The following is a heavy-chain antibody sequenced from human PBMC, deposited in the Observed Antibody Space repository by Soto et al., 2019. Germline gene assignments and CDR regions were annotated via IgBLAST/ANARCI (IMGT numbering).Heavy chain of an antibody. D-gene: IGHD2-2*01. J-gene: IGHJ4*02. Sequence: GGSLRLSCAASGFTFNNYAMGWVHQAPGKGLEWVSAITDSGSDTYYLDSVKGRFTISRDNSKNTLYLQMNSLRAEDTAIYYYAKLGSSSWSPHYYFDFWGQGTLVTVSS. CDR3: AKLGSSSWSPHYYFDF. V-gene: IGHV3-23*01. CDR2: ITDSGSDT. CDR1: GFTFNNYA.